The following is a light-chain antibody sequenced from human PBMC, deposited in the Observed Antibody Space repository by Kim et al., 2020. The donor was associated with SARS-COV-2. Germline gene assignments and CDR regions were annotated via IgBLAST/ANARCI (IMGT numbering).Light chain of an antibody. Sequence: LSWSQGRRATLSYRSRQSVKSYLAWYQQKPCQAPRLLIYDASNRATGIPARFSGSGSGTDFTLDISSLEPEDFAVYYCQQRSDSYTFGQGTKLEI. CDR3: QQRSDSYT. CDR1: QSVKSY. V-gene: IGKV3-11*01. CDR2: DAS. J-gene: IGKJ2*01.